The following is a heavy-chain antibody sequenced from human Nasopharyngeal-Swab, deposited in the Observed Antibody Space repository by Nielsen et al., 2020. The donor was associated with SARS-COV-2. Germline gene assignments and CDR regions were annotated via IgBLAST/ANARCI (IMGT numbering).Heavy chain of an antibody. CDR2: IYYSGST. Sequence: LRLSCTVSGGSISSGGYYWSWIRQHPGKGLEWIGYIYYSGSTSYNPSLKSRVTISVDTSKNQFSLKLSSVTAADTAVYYCARARSSITIFGVVNPVDAFDIWGQGTMVTVSS. D-gene: IGHD3-3*01. J-gene: IGHJ3*02. CDR1: GGSISSGGYY. CDR3: ARARSSITIFGVVNPVDAFDI. V-gene: IGHV4-31*03.